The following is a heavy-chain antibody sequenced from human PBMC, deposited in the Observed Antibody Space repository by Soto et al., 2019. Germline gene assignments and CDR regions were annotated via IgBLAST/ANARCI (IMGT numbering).Heavy chain of an antibody. CDR2: IYYSGST. Sequence: SETLSLTCTVSAGSISSSSYYWGWIRQPPGKGLEWIGSIYYSGSTYYNPSLKSRVTISVDTSKNQFSLKLSSVTAADTAVYYCARQAWSITIFGVVIIRSWYFDVWGRGTLVT. CDR1: AGSISSSSYY. V-gene: IGHV4-39*01. CDR3: ARQAWSITIFGVVIIRSWYFDV. J-gene: IGHJ2*01. D-gene: IGHD3-3*01.